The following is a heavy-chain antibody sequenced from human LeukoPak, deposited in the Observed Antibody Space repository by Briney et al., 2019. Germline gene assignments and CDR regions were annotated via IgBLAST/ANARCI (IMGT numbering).Heavy chain of an antibody. CDR3: AKAVDWGGYYYFDY. V-gene: IGHV3-23*01. Sequence: GGSLRLSCAATGFTFSSYAMSWVRQAPGKGLEWVSAISGSGGSTYYADSVKGRFTISRDNSKNTLYLQMNSLRAEDTAVYYCAKAVDWGGYYYFDYWGQGTLVTVST. CDR1: GFTFSSYA. CDR2: ISGSGGST. J-gene: IGHJ4*02. D-gene: IGHD1-26*01.